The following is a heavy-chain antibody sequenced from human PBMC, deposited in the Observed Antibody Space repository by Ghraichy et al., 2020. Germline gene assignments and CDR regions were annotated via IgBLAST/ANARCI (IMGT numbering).Heavy chain of an antibody. CDR3: ARDPYGDYKYGGTDY. Sequence: GGSLRLSCSGSGFSFSRHWMSWVRQAPRKGLEWVASIKADGSERHYVDSVKGRFTISRDNAENSVSLEMNSLRDEDTAIYYCARDPYGDYKYGGTDYWGQGTLVAVSS. D-gene: IGHD4-17*01. V-gene: IGHV3-7*01. J-gene: IGHJ4*02. CDR1: GFSFSRHW. CDR2: IKADGSER.